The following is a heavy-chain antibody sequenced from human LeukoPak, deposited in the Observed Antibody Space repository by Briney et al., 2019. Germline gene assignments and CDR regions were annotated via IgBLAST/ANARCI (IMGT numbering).Heavy chain of an antibody. D-gene: IGHD2-21*01. V-gene: IGHV3-74*03. CDR1: GFTFSYYW. Sequence: PGGSLRLSCAASGFTFSYYWMHWVRQAPGEGLVWVSRINDDGRTTTYADSVKGRITISRDNAKNTLYLQMSSLRVEDTAVYYCARDLFGAYCGGTCPTPDYWGQGTLVSVSS. CDR3: ARDLFGAYCGGTCPTPDY. CDR2: INDDGRTT. J-gene: IGHJ4*02.